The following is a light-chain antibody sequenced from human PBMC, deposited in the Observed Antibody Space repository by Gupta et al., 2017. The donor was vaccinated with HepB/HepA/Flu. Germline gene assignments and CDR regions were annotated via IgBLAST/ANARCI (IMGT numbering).Light chain of an antibody. CDR3: QQNDKWPLT. CDR1: QSVSND. V-gene: IGKV3D-15*01. CDR2: RAS. Sequence: ILMTQSPAILSLSPGERATLSCRASQSVSNDLAWYQQKPGQAPRLLIYRASNRASGIPARFSGSGSGTEFTLTISSLQSEDVAIYYCQQNDKWPLTFGGGTKVEIK. J-gene: IGKJ4*01.